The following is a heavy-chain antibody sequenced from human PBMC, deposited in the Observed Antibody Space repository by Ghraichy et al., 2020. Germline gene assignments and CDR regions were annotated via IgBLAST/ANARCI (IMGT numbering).Heavy chain of an antibody. CDR2: INTDGSGT. V-gene: IGHV3-74*03. D-gene: IGHD4-17*01. CDR1: GFTFSTYW. Sequence: GGSLRLSCAASGFTFSTYWMHWVRQTPTKGLVWVSRINTDGSGTTYADSVKGRFTISRDNARNTLYLHMNSLRVDDTAHYLCVRGRKSGEYLAVMWGPGTLVTVSS. CDR3: VRGRKSGEYLAVM. J-gene: IGHJ4*02.